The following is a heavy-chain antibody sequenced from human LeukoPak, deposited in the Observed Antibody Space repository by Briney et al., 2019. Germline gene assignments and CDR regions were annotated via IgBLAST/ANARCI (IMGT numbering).Heavy chain of an antibody. CDR3: ARDIVGPPYDAFDI. CDR1: GFTFSNYA. V-gene: IGHV3-66*01. CDR2: IYNGGST. J-gene: IGHJ3*02. Sequence: GGSLRLSCAATGFTFSNYAIHWGRQAPGKGLEWVSVIYNGGSTYYADSVKGRFTISRDNSKNTLYLQMNSLRAEDTAVYYCARDIVGPPYDAFDIWGQGTMVTVSS. D-gene: IGHD1-26*01.